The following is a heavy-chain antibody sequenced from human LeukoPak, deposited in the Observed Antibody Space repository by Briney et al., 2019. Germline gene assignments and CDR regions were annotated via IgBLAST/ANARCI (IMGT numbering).Heavy chain of an antibody. D-gene: IGHD2-15*01. CDR3: ARDLGRYCSGGSCYSDAFDI. V-gene: IGHV3-53*01. CDR1: GCTVSSNY. Sequence: GGSLRLSCAASGCTVSSNYMSWVRQAPGKGLEWVSVIYSGGSTYYADSVKGRFTISRDNSKNTLYLQMNSLRAEDTAVYYCARDLGRYCSGGSCYSDAFDIWGQGTMVTVPS. CDR2: IYSGGST. J-gene: IGHJ3*02.